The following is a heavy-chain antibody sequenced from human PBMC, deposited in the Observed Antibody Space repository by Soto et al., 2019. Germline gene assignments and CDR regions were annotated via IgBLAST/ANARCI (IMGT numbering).Heavy chain of an antibody. Sequence: LGAYLRHSSETSGLTCSNFGMNWVGQAPGKGLEKVARLWYDVSINYNIHPLKAQFTIPRNNSKATVYRQTKSRTAEETGVYSCAREMDTNYDGMDVWGQGTTV. J-gene: IGHJ6*02. CDR2: LWYDVSIN. D-gene: IGHD3-10*01. V-gene: IGHV3-33*01. CDR3: AREMDTNYDGMDV. CDR1: GLTCSNFG.